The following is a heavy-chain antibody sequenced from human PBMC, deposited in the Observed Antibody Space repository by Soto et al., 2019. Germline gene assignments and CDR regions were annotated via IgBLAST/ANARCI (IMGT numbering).Heavy chain of an antibody. Sequence: NPSETLSLTCTVSGGSISSYYWSWIRQPPGKGLEWIGYIYYSGSTNYNPSLKSRVTISVDTSKNQFSLKLSSVTAADTAVYYCASFTMVRGVISFDYWGQGTLVTVSS. CDR2: IYYSGST. CDR3: ASFTMVRGVISFDY. V-gene: IGHV4-59*01. J-gene: IGHJ4*02. CDR1: GGSISSYY. D-gene: IGHD3-10*01.